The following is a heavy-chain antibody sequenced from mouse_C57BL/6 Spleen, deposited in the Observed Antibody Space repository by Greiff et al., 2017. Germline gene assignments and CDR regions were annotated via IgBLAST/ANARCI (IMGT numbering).Heavy chain of an antibody. D-gene: IGHD1-1*01. CDR1: GYTFTDYY. J-gene: IGHJ2*01. CDR3: ASLPVVARNFDY. V-gene: IGHV1-26*01. Sequence: VQLQQSGPELVKPGASVKISCKASGYTFTDYYMNWVKQSHGKSLEWIGDINPNNGGTSYNQKFKGKATLTVDKSSSTAYMELRSLTSEDSAVYYCASLPVVARNFDYWGQGTTLTVSS. CDR2: INPNNGGT.